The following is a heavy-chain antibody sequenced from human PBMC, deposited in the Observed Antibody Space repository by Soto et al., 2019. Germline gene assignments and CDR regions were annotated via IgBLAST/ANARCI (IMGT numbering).Heavy chain of an antibody. D-gene: IGHD6-13*01. J-gene: IGHJ4*02. CDR2: ISYDGSNK. Sequence: GGSLRLSCAASGFTFSSYAMHWVRQAPGKGLEWVAVISYDGSNKYYADSVKGRFTISRDNSKNTLYLQMNSLRAEDTAVYYCARDSAYSSWGLDQRGDFDYWGQGTLVTVSS. CDR1: GFTFSSYA. CDR3: ARDSAYSSWGLDQRGDFDY. V-gene: IGHV3-30-3*01.